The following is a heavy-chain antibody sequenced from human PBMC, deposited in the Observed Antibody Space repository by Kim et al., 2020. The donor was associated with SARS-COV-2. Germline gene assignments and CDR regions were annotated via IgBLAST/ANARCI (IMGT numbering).Heavy chain of an antibody. Sequence: ASVKVSCKASGYTFTSYAMNWVRQAPGQGLEWMGWINTNTGNPTYAQGFTGRFVFSLDTSVSTAYLQISSLKAEDTAVYYCARPTQPQNSDILTGYYPGGYYGMDAWGQGTAVTVSS. CDR3: ARPTQPQNSDILTGYYPGGYYGMDA. J-gene: IGHJ6*02. V-gene: IGHV7-4-1*02. CDR2: INTNTGNP. D-gene: IGHD3-9*01. CDR1: GYTFTSYA.